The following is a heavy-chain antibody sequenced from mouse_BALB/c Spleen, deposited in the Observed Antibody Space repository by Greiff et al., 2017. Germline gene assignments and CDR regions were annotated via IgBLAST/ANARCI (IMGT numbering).Heavy chain of an antibody. CDR3: ARSTGPYLYGSYWYFDV. Sequence: QVQLQQSGAELARPGASVKLSCKASGYTFTSYWMQWVKQRPGQGLEWIGAIYPGDGDTRYTQKFKGKATLTADKSSSTAYMQLSSLASEDSAVYYCARSTGPYLYGSYWYFDVWGAGTTVTVSS. V-gene: IGHV1-87*01. CDR1: GYTFTSYW. CDR2: IYPGDGDT. D-gene: IGHD1-1*01. J-gene: IGHJ1*01.